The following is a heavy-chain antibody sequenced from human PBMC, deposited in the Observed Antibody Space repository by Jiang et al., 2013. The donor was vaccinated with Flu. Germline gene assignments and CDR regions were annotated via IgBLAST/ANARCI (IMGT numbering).Heavy chain of an antibody. J-gene: IGHJ4*02. CDR2: IFYSGST. CDR1: GDSVSTSGSY. D-gene: IGHD1-1*01. Sequence: GPGLVKPSETLSLTCSVSGDSVSTSGSYWGWIRQPPGKGLEWIGSIFYSGSTYYNPSLKSRVTISADTSKNHFSLNLNSVTAADTAVYYCARHVPLQVESFEYWGQGTLVTVS. V-gene: IGHV4-39*01. CDR3: ARHVPLQVESFEY.